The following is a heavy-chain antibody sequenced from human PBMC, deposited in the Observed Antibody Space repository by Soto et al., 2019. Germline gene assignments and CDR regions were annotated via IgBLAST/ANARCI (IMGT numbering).Heavy chain of an antibody. J-gene: IGHJ6*02. CDR2: IRSKANSYAT. CDR3: TRLGDILTGYYAGDYYYGMDV. CDR1: GFTFSGSA. D-gene: IGHD3-9*01. V-gene: IGHV3-73*02. Sequence: EVQLVESGGGLVQPGGSLKLSCAASGFTFSGSAMHWVRQASGKGLEWVGRIRSKANSYATAYAASVKGRFTISRDDSKNTAYLQMNSLKTEDTAVYYCTRLGDILTGYYAGDYYYGMDVWGQGTTVTVSS.